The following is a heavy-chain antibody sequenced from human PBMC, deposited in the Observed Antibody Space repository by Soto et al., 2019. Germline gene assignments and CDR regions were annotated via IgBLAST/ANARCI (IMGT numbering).Heavy chain of an antibody. J-gene: IGHJ6*03. CDR3: ARSDIVVVPAAMGYYYYMDV. CDR1: GYTFTSYA. Sequence: QVQLVQSGAEVKKPGASVKVSCKASGYTFTSYAMHWVRQAPGQRLEWMGWINAGNGNTKYSQKFQGRVTITRDTSASTAYRELSSLRSEDTAVYYCARSDIVVVPAAMGYYYYMDVWGKGTTVTVSS. D-gene: IGHD2-2*01. CDR2: INAGNGNT. V-gene: IGHV1-3*01.